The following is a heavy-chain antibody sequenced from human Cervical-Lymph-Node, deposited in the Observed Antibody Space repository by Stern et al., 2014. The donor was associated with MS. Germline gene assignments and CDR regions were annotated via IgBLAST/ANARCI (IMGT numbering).Heavy chain of an antibody. V-gene: IGHV4-4*02. CDR3: ARGYSSGYKFDY. D-gene: IGHD6-19*01. Sequence: QVQLQESGPGLVKPSGTLSLTCAVSGGSISSSNWWSWVRQPPGEGLEWIGEIYKGGTTNYNPALKGLVTITVDKSKNQFSLKLSSVTAADTAVYYCARGYSSGYKFDYWGQGTLVTVSS. J-gene: IGHJ4*02. CDR2: IYKGGTT. CDR1: GGSISSSNW.